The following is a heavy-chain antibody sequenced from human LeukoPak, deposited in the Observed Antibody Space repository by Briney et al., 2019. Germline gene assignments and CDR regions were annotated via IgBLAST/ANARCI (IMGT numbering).Heavy chain of an antibody. CDR3: ANSIVGAPEGAFDI. CDR2: ISGSGGST. D-gene: IGHD1-26*01. V-gene: IGHV3-23*01. Sequence: GGSLRLSCAASGFTFSSYAVTWVRQAPGKGLAWVSTISGSGGSTYYADSVKGRFTISRDNSKNTLYLQMNSLRAEDTAVYYCANSIVGAPEGAFDIWGQGTMVTVSS. CDR1: GFTFSSYA. J-gene: IGHJ3*02.